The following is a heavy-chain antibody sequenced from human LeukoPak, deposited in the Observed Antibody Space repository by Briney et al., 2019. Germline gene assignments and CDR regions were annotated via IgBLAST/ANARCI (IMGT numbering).Heavy chain of an antibody. J-gene: IGHJ5*01. V-gene: IGHV3-66*01. Sequence: GGSLRLSCVVSGFSVSNNYVSWVRQAPGKGLEWVSVIYSGNTIKYADSVKGRFTISRDNSKNTVYLQMSSLRAEDTALYYCAAIGTGDYRDDSWGQGTLVTVSS. CDR1: GFSVSNNY. CDR2: IYSGNTI. CDR3: AAIGTGDYRDDS. D-gene: IGHD3/OR15-3a*01.